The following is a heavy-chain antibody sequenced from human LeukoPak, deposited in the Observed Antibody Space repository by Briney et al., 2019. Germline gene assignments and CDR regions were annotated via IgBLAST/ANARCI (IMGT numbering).Heavy chain of an antibody. Sequence: GGSLRLSCAASGFTFSSYSMNWVRQAPGKGLEWVSYISSSSTIYYADSVKGRFTISRDNAKNSLYLQMNSLRAEDTAVYYCATGYCSSTSCPDYWGQGTLVTVSS. CDR2: ISSSSTI. D-gene: IGHD2-2*01. V-gene: IGHV3-48*04. CDR3: ATGYCSSTSCPDY. CDR1: GFTFSSYS. J-gene: IGHJ4*02.